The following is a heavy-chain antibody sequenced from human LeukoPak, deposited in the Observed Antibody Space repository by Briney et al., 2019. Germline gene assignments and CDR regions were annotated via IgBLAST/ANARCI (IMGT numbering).Heavy chain of an antibody. CDR2: ISYDGSNK. J-gene: IGHJ6*02. V-gene: IGHV3-30-3*02. Sequence: PGRSLRLSCAASGFTFSSYAMHWVRQAPGKGLEWVAVISYDGSNKYYADSVKGRFTISRDNSKNTLYLQMNSLRAEDTAVYYCAKDSGSYWAVTMDVWGQGTTVTVSS. D-gene: IGHD1-26*01. CDR3: AKDSGSYWAVTMDV. CDR1: GFTFSSYA.